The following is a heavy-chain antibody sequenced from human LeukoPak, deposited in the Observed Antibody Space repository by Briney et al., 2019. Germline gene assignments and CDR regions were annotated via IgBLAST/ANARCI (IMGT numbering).Heavy chain of an antibody. J-gene: IGHJ4*02. CDR3: ASTETGTFDY. V-gene: IGHV4-59*08. Sequence: SETLSLTCTVSGGSISSYYWSWIRQPPGKGLEWIGYIYYSGSTNYNPSLKSRVTISVDTPKNQFSLKLSSVTAADTAVYYCASTETGTFDYWGQGTLVTVSS. CDR1: GGSISSYY. D-gene: IGHD1-1*01. CDR2: IYYSGST.